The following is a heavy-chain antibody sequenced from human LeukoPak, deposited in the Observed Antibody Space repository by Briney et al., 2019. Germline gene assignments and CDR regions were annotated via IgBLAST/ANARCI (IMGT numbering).Heavy chain of an antibody. CDR2: ISYDGSNK. V-gene: IGHV3-30*04. Sequence: GRSLRLSCAASGFTFSSYAMHWVRQAPGKGLEWVAVISYDGSNKYYADAVKGRFTISRDNSKNTLYLQMNSLRAEDTAVYYCARDLVTMVRGVLDYWGQGTLVTVSS. CDR1: GFTFSSYA. J-gene: IGHJ4*02. CDR3: ARDLVTMVRGVLDY. D-gene: IGHD3-10*01.